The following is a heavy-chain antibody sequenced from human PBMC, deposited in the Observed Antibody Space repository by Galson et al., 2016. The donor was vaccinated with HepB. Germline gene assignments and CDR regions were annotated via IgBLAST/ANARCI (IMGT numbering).Heavy chain of an antibody. V-gene: IGHV3-48*01. CDR2: ITSDSSTR. CDR3: ASGRDYGFDI. CDR1: GFTFRGSS. Sequence: SLRLSCAASGFTFRGSSMNWVRQAPGKGLAWISHITSDSSTRYYADSVKGRFTISRDNAKNSLNLQMNSLGAEDTAVYYCASGRDYGFDIWGQGTMVTVSS. J-gene: IGHJ3*02. D-gene: IGHD3-10*01.